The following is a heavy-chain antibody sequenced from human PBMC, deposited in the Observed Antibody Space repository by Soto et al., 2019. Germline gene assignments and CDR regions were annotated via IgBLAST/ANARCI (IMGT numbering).Heavy chain of an antibody. CDR1: GFTFSSYA. D-gene: IGHD3-22*01. CDR3: AKRTLYDRSLHFDY. J-gene: IGHJ4*02. V-gene: IGHV3-23*01. Sequence: PGGSLRLSCAASGFTFSSYAMSWVRQAPGQGLEWVSAISGSGGSTYYADSVKGRFTISRDNSKNTLYLQMNSLRAEDTAVYYCAKRTLYDRSLHFDYWGQGTLVTVSS. CDR2: ISGSGGST.